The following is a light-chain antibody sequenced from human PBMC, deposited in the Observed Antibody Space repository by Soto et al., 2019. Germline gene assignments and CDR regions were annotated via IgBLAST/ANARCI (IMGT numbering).Light chain of an antibody. Sequence: DIHMTQSPSALSASLGDRVTITCRASHSIDTWLAWYQQRPGKAPNLLIYDASSLASGVPSRFSGGGSGTEFTLTISNLQPDDFGTYYCHQYKSYPPYTIGQGTKVEIK. CDR3: HQYKSYPPYT. CDR1: HSIDTW. J-gene: IGKJ2*01. CDR2: DAS. V-gene: IGKV1-5*01.